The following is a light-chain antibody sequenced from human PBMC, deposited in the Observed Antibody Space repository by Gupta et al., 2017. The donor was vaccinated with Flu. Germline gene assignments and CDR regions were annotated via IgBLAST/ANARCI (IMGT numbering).Light chain of an antibody. V-gene: IGKV3-20*01. CDR2: GTS. Sequence: EFVLTQSPGTLSLSPGERATLSCRASQSVSSLYLGWYQQRPGQAPRLLIYGTSTRATGFPDRFSGSGSGTDFTLTISRVEPEDSAVYYCHQSGSSLPITFGQGTRLEIK. CDR1: QSVSSLY. CDR3: HQSGSSLPIT. J-gene: IGKJ5*01.